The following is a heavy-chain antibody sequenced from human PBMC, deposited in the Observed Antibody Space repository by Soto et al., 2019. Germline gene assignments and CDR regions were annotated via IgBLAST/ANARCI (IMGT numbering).Heavy chain of an antibody. CDR3: TIQNARGVPDY. D-gene: IGHD3-10*01. CDR1: GFTFSNAW. Sequence: EVQLVESGGGLVKPGGSLRLSCAASGFTFSNAWMNWVRQAPGNGLEWVGRIKSKTDGGTTDYAAPVKARFTISRDDSKNTLYPKMNRMNTDDTAVYYCTIQNARGVPDYWGQGTLVTDSS. CDR2: IKSKTDGGTT. V-gene: IGHV3-15*07. J-gene: IGHJ4*02.